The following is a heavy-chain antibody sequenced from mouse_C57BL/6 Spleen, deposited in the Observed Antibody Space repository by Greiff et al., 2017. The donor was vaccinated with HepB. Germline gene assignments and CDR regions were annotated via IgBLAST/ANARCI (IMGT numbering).Heavy chain of an antibody. CDR1: GYSFTSYW. CDR3: ARDGNYEGYAMDY. Sequence: QVQLQQPGAELVKPGASVKLSCKASGYSFTSYWMHWVKQRPGQGLEWIGMIHPNSGSTNYNEKFKSKATLTVDKSSSTAYMQLSSLTSEDSAVYYCARDGNYEGYAMDYWGQGTSVTVSS. D-gene: IGHD2-1*01. V-gene: IGHV1-64*01. CDR2: IHPNSGST. J-gene: IGHJ4*01.